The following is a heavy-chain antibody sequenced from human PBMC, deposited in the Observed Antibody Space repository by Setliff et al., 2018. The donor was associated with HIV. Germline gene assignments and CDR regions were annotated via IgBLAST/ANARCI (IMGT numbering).Heavy chain of an antibody. Sequence: ASVKVSCKASGYTFNSYGISWVRQAPGQGFEWMGWISAYNGDTNYVQKLQGRVTMTTDTSTRTAYMELSGLTSEDTAVYYCATRGDLLGRRASTVTVYYYYLDVWGNGTTVTVSS. CDR2: ISAYNGDT. CDR3: ATRGDLLGRRASTVTVYYYYLDV. J-gene: IGHJ6*03. V-gene: IGHV1-18*01. CDR1: GYTFNSYG. D-gene: IGHD4-17*01.